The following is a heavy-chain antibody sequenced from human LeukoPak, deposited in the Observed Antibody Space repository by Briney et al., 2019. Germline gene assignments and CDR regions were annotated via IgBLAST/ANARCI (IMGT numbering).Heavy chain of an antibody. V-gene: IGHV4-4*07. CDR3: ARDGTAMVTALGFDP. CDR1: GGSISSYY. D-gene: IGHD5-18*01. J-gene: IGHJ5*02. CDR2: IYTSGST. Sequence: ASETLSLTCTVSGGSISSYYWSWIRQPAGKGLEWIGRIYTSGSTNYNPSLKSRVTISVDTSKNQFSLKLSSVTAADTAVYYCARDGTAMVTALGFDPWGQGTLVTVSS.